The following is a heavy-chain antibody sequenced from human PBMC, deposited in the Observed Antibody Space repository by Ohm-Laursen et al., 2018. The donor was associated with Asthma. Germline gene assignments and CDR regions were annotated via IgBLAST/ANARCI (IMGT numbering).Heavy chain of an antibody. CDR3: ARGAVAAAGTRPYYYYGMDV. Sequence: SSVKVSCKASGGTFSSYAISWVRQAPGQGLEWMGGIIPIFGIANYAQKFQGRVTITADESTSTAYMELSSLRSEDTAVYYCARGAVAAAGTRPYYYYGMDVWGQGTTVTVSS. CDR2: IIPIFGIA. V-gene: IGHV1-69*01. D-gene: IGHD6-13*01. CDR1: GGTFSSYA. J-gene: IGHJ6*02.